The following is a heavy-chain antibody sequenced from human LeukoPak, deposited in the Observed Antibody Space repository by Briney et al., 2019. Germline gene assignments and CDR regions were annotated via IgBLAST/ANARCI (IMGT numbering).Heavy chain of an antibody. Sequence: PGGSLRLSCAASGFTFGIYAMNWVRQAPGKGLEWVSAIGSSGATIYYADSVKGRFTISRDNSKNTLYLQMNSLRAEDTAVYYCAKDPRVLRFLEWLDGNWFDPWGQGTLVTVSS. CDR1: GFTFGIYA. V-gene: IGHV3-23*01. D-gene: IGHD3-3*01. CDR3: AKDPRVLRFLEWLDGNWFDP. CDR2: IGSSGATI. J-gene: IGHJ5*02.